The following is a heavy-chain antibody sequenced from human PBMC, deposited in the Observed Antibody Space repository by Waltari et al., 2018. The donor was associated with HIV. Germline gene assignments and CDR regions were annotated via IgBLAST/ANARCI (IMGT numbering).Heavy chain of an antibody. V-gene: IGHV4-34*01. CDR3: ARGPEYLIAFDI. CDR1: GGSFSGYY. CDR2: INHSGST. Sequence: QVQLQQWGAGLLKPSETLSLTCAVYGGSFSGYYWSWIRQPPGKGLEWIGEINHSGSTNYNPSLKSRVTISVDTSKNQFSLKLSSVTAADTAVYYCARGPEYLIAFDIWGQGTMVTVSS. D-gene: IGHD2-2*01. J-gene: IGHJ3*02.